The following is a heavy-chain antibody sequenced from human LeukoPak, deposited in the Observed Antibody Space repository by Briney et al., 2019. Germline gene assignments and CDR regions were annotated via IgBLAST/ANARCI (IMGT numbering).Heavy chain of an antibody. CDR3: ATISSGWHSDEY. Sequence: ASVKVSCKASGYTFTNHDINWVRQATGQGLECMGWMNPNSGSTGYAQKFQGRVTMTRNTSINTAYMELSDLRSEDTAVYYCATISSGWHSDEYWGQGTLVTVSS. J-gene: IGHJ4*02. D-gene: IGHD6-19*01. CDR1: GYTFTNHD. V-gene: IGHV1-8*01. CDR2: MNPNSGST.